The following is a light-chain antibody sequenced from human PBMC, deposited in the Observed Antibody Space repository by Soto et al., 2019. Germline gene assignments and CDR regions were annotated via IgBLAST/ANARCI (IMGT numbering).Light chain of an antibody. V-gene: IGKV3-20*01. CDR3: QQNGSSPPYT. CDR2: GAS. Sequence: EIVLTQSPGSLSLSPGERATLSCRASQSVRSSSLAWYQQKPGQAPRLLIYGASTRATGIPDRFSGSGSGTDFTLTISRLEPEDFAVYYCQQNGSSPPYTFGQGTKLEIK. CDR1: QSVRSSS. J-gene: IGKJ2*01.